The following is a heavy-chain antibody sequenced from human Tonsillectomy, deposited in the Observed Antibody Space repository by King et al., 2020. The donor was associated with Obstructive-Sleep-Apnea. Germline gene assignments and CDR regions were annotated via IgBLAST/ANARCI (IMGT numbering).Heavy chain of an antibody. J-gene: IGHJ5*02. CDR2: ISGSSSYM. CDR3: ARGRAYCTSSSCYGYWFDP. CDR1: GFIFSNYS. V-gene: IGHV3-21*01. Sequence: VQLVESGGGLVKPGGSLRLSCAASGFIFSNYSMNWVRQAPGKGLEWVSSISGSSSYMYYADSMKGRFTISRDNAKNSLYLQMNSLRAEDTAVYYCARGRAYCTSSSCYGYWFDPWGQGTLVTVSS. D-gene: IGHD2-2*01.